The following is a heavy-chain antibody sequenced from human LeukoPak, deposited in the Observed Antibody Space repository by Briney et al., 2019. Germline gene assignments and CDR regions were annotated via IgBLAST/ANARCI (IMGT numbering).Heavy chain of an antibody. V-gene: IGHV1-69*01. CDR3: ARGYCSSTSCSRANYGMYV. CDR2: IIPIFGTA. Sequence: SVKVSCKASGGTFSSYAISWVRQAPGQGLEWMGGIIPIFGTANYAQKFQGRVTITADESTSTAYMELSSLRSEDTAVYYCARGYCSSTSCSRANYGMYVWGKGTTVTVSS. J-gene: IGHJ6*04. D-gene: IGHD2-2*01. CDR1: GGTFSSYA.